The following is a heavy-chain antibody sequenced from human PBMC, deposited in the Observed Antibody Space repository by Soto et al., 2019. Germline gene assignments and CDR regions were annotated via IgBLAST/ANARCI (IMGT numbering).Heavy chain of an antibody. CDR2: ISFSDGGT. D-gene: IGHD2-15*01. V-gene: IGHV3-23*01. Sequence: GGSLRLSCAASGFTFSSYAMTWVRQAPGKGLEWVSSISFSDGGTYYADSVKGRLTISRDNSKNTLFLQMNSLRVEDAAVYYCVKDDRILGRRYFDLWGRGTLVTVSS. J-gene: IGHJ2*01. CDR1: GFTFSSYA. CDR3: VKDDRILGRRYFDL.